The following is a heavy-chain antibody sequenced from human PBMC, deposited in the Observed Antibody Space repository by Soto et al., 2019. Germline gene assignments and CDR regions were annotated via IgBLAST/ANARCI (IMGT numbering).Heavy chain of an antibody. Sequence: EVQLLESGGGLVQPGGSLRLSCAASGFTFSSYAMSWVRQAPGKGLEWVSAISGSGGSTYYADSVKGRFTISGDNSKNTLYLQMNSLRAEDTAVYYCARVPLLGRFSHWGQGTLVTVSS. CDR3: ARVPLLGRFSH. CDR1: GFTFSSYA. V-gene: IGHV3-23*01. CDR2: ISGSGGST. D-gene: IGHD3-3*01. J-gene: IGHJ4*02.